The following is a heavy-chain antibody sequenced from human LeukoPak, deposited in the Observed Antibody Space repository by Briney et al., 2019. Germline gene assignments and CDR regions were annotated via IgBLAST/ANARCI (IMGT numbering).Heavy chain of an antibody. J-gene: IGHJ4*02. V-gene: IGHV3-23*01. CDR1: GFTFSNYA. D-gene: IGHD2-15*01. CDR2: ISGGASST. Sequence: GGSLRLSCAASGFTFSNYAMSWVRQAPGKGLEWVSGISGGASSTYYADSVKGRFSTSRDNSKNTLYLQMNSLRAEDTAVYFCAKNSGGSCYSSFDYWGQGTLVTVSS. CDR3: AKNSGGSCYSSFDY.